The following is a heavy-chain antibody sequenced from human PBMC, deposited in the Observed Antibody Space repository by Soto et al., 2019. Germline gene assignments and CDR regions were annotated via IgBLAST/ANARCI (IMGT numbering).Heavy chain of an antibody. CDR1: GFSLSNARMG. CDR3: ARIVDSGRFGEFDAFDI. Sequence: QVTLKESGPVLVKPTETLTLTCTASGFSLSNARMGVSWIRQPPGKALEWLAHIFSNDEKSYSTSLKSRLTISKDTSKSQVVLTMTNMDPVDTATYYCARIVDSGRFGEFDAFDIWGQGTMVTVSS. D-gene: IGHD3-10*01. V-gene: IGHV2-26*01. J-gene: IGHJ3*02. CDR2: IFSNDEK.